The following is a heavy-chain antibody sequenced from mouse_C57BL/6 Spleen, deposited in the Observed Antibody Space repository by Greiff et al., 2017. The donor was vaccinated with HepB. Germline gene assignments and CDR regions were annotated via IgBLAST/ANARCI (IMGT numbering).Heavy chain of an antibody. CDR3: ARESTVVAWYFDV. D-gene: IGHD1-1*01. V-gene: IGHV5-16*01. Sequence: EVKVVESEGGLVQPGSSMKLSCTASGFTFSDYYMAWVRQVPEKGLEWVANINYDGSSTYYLDSLKSRFIISRDNAKNILYLQMSSLKSEDTATYYCARESTVVAWYFDVWGTGTTVTVSS. J-gene: IGHJ1*03. CDR2: INYDGSST. CDR1: GFTFSDYY.